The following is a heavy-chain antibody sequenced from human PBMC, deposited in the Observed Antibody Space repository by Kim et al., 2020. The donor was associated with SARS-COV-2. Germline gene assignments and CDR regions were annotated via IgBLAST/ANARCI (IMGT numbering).Heavy chain of an antibody. J-gene: IGHJ4*02. V-gene: IGHV1-3*01. D-gene: IGHD3-22*01. Sequence: NSKEFQAKVTIPRETSASKAYMELSSLRYEDTAVYYCARDRGYSVPFDYWGQGTLVTVSS. CDR3: ARDRGYSVPFDY.